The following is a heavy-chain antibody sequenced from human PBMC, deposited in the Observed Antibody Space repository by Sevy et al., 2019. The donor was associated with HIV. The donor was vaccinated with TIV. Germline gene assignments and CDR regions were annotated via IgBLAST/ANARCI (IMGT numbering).Heavy chain of an antibody. CDR1: GFTVSNNY. CDR3: ARGEGSGPYYFDY. V-gene: IGHV3-66*01. J-gene: IGHJ4*02. CDR2: FYSAGST. Sequence: GGSLRLSCAASGFTVSNNYMSWVRQAPGKGLEWVSAFYSAGSTSYADSVKGSFTISRDNSKNTLYLQMNSLRAEDTAVYYCARGEGSGPYYFDYWGQGTLVTVSS.